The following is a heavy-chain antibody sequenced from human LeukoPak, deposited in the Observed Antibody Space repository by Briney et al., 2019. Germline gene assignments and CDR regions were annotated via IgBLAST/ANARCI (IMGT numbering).Heavy chain of an antibody. Sequence: GGSLRLSCAASGFTFSSYSMNWVRQAPGKGLEWVGRSRNKANSYSTTFGKSVKGRLTISRDESENSLYLQLNSLKTEDTGVYYCVRLSRGAMNYYMDVWGKGTTVTISS. V-gene: IGHV3-72*01. J-gene: IGHJ6*03. CDR2: SRNKANSYST. CDR3: VRLSRGAMNYYMDV. CDR1: GFTFSSYS. D-gene: IGHD3-10*01.